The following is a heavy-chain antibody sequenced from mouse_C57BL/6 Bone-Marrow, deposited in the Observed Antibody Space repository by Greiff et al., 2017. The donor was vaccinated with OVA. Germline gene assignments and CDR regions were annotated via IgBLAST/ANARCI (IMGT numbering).Heavy chain of an antibody. D-gene: IGHD2-3*01. Sequence: EVQLQQSGPVLVKPGASVKLSCKSSGFTFTDYYMNWVKQSHGKSLEWIGVINPYNGGTSYNQKFKGKVTLTVDKSSSTAYMELNSLTSEDSAVYYCARRWLLGAMDYWGQGTSVTVSS. CDR1: GFTFTDYY. CDR2: INPYNGGT. CDR3: ARRWLLGAMDY. V-gene: IGHV1-19*01. J-gene: IGHJ4*01.